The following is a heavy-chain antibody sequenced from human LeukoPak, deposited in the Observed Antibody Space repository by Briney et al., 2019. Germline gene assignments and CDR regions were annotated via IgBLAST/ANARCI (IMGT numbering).Heavy chain of an antibody. J-gene: IGHJ4*02. CDR3: ARDFGDYGVLDN. CDR2: IWYDGTKK. V-gene: IGHV3-33*01. D-gene: IGHD4-17*01. CDR1: GFTFSSYG. Sequence: GGSLRLPCTASGFTFSSYGMHWVRQAPGRGLEWVALIWYDGTKKYYVDSVKGRLTVSRDNTKNILYVQMNSLRAEDTAAYYCARDFGDYGVLDNWGQGTLVTVSS.